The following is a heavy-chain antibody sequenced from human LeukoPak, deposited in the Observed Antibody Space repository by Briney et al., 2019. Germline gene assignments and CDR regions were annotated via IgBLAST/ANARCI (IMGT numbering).Heavy chain of an antibody. Sequence: GGSLRLSCAASAFTFDAYAMHWVRQDLGKDLVWVSGISWHSDSIGCADSVKGRFTISRDNAKNSLYLQMNSLRAADAALYYCAKDIAAAGTFFDYYYYYVMDVWGQGTTVTVSS. CDR2: ISWHSDSI. J-gene: IGHJ6*02. CDR3: AKDIAAAGTFFDYYYYYVMDV. V-gene: IGHV3-9*01. D-gene: IGHD6-13*01. CDR1: AFTFDAYA.